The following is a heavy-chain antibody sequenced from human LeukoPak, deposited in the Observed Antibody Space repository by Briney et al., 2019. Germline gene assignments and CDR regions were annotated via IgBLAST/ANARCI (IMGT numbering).Heavy chain of an antibody. CDR1: GFTVSSNY. D-gene: IGHD3-3*01. CDR3: AKDLRGHYDFWSGYFHY. J-gene: IGHJ4*02. Sequence: PGGSLRLSCAASGFTVSSNYMTWVRQAPGKGLEWVSVIYSGGSTYYADSVKGRFSISRDISKNTVYLQMNSLRAEDTAVYYCAKDLRGHYDFWSGYFHYWGQGTLVTVSS. V-gene: IGHV3-53*01. CDR2: IYSGGST.